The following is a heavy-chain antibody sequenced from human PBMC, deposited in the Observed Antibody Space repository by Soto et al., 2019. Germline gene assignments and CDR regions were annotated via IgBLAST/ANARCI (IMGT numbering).Heavy chain of an antibody. CDR2: ISGSGVST. D-gene: IGHD6-13*01. V-gene: IGHV3-23*01. J-gene: IGHJ4*02. CDR3: AKHPRAAAGRGEDY. Sequence: EVQLLESGGGLVQPGGSLRLSCAASGFTFSTSAMGWVHQAPGKGLEWVSTISGSGVSTYYADSVKGRFTISRDNSKNTLYLQMNSLRAADTAVYYCAKHPRAAAGRGEDYWGPGTLVTVSS. CDR1: GFTFSTSA.